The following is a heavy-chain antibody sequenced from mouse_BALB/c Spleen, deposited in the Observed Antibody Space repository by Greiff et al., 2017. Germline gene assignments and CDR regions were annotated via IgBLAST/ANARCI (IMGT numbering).Heavy chain of an antibody. CDR3: AMGDGSSAMDD. J-gene: IGHJ4*01. CDR1: GFNIKDTY. V-gene: IGHV14-3*02. CDR2: IDPANGNT. D-gene: IGHD1-1*01. Sequence: EVQLQQSGAELVKPGASVKLSCTASGFNIKDTYMHWVKQRPEQGLEWIGRIDPANGNTKYDPKFQGKATITADTSSNTAYLQLSSLTSEDTAVYYCAMGDGSSAMDDWGQGTSVTVSS.